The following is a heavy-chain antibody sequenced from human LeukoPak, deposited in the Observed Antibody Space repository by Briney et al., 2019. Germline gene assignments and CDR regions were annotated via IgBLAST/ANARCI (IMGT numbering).Heavy chain of an antibody. CDR3: ARDGGVIHGSGTPHFDY. D-gene: IGHD3-10*01. J-gene: IGHJ4*02. V-gene: IGHV4-61*02. CDR2: IYTSGST. Sequence: SQTLSLTCTVSGGAISSGAYYWGWIRQPAGKGLEWIGRIYTSGSTNYNPSLKSRVTISVDTSKNQFSLKLSSVTAADTAVYYCARDGGVIHGSGTPHFDYWGQGTLVTVSS. CDR1: GGAISSGAYY.